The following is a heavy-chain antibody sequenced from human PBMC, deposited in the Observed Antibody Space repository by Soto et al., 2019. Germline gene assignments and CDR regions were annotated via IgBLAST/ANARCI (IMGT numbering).Heavy chain of an antibody. V-gene: IGHV3-21*04. Sequence: EVQLVESGGGLVKPGRSLRLTCEASGFTFRRYSMHWVRQAPGTGLEWVSSINSGGTQIYYADSVTGRFSISRDTVKRSMVLQMNSLRAEDTGVYFCARGSTTVTYLGFDYWGQGALLSVS. CDR2: INSGGTQI. D-gene: IGHD4-17*01. CDR1: GFTFRRYS. CDR3: ARGSTTVTYLGFDY. J-gene: IGHJ4*02.